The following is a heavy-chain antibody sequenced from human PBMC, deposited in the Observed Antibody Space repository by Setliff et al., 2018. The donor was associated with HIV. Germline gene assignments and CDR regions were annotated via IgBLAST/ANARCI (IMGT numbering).Heavy chain of an antibody. V-gene: IGHV1-18*01. CDR3: AWSGEQYRSSQYYYYYMDV. CDR2: SSGYSGDP. D-gene: IGHD6-6*01. J-gene: IGHJ6*03. Sequence: ASVTVSCKASGYTCTDYGIHWVRQARGQGLQWMGWSSGYSGDPNYAQKFQGRVTMTIDTSTSTAYKALWGLRADDTAVYYCAWSGEQYRSSQYYYYYMDVWGKGTTVTVSS. CDR1: GYTCTDYG.